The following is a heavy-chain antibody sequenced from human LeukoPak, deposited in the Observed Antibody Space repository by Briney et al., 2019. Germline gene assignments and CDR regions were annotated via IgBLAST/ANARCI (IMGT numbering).Heavy chain of an antibody. D-gene: IGHD2-2*01. CDR1: GYTFTGYY. Sequence: ASVKVSCKASGYTFTGYYMHWVRQAPGQGLEWMGWINPNSGGTNYAQKFQGRVTMTRDTSISTAYMELSRLRSDDTAVYYCARVSRTRSTSCSCMDVWGKGTTVTVSS. V-gene: IGHV1-2*02. CDR3: ARVSRTRSTSCSCMDV. J-gene: IGHJ6*03. CDR2: INPNSGGT.